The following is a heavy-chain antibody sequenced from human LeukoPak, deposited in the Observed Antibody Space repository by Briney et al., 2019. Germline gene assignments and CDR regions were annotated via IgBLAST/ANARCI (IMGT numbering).Heavy chain of an antibody. Sequence: SETLSLTCTVSGGSISSSIYYWGWIRQPPGKGLELIGHVYYTGSAYFNPSLKSRVTMSVDTSKNQFSLKLSSVTAADTAVYYCARGEVSQTYYFDYWGQGTLVTVSS. V-gene: IGHV4-39*01. J-gene: IGHJ4*02. CDR1: GGSISSSIYY. CDR2: VYYTGSA. CDR3: ARGEVSQTYYFDY.